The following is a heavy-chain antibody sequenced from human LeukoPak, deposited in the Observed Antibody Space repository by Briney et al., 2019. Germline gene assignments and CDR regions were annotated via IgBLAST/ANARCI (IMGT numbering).Heavy chain of an antibody. CDR1: GYSISSGYY. D-gene: IGHD3-22*01. Sequence: SETLSLTCTVPGYSISSGYYWGWIRQPPGKGLEWIGSIYYSGSTYYNPSLKSRVTISVDTSKNQFSLKLSSVTAADTAVYYCARHRIEYYYDSSGYGSFDPWGQGTLVTVSS. J-gene: IGHJ5*02. CDR2: IYYSGST. CDR3: ARHRIEYYYDSSGYGSFDP. V-gene: IGHV4-38-2*02.